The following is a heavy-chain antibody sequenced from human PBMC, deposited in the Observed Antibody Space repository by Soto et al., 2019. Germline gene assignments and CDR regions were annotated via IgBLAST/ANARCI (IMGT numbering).Heavy chain of an antibody. CDR3: ARSTTPGPYYYGMDV. D-gene: IGHD1-1*01. J-gene: IGHJ6*02. Sequence: GGSLRLSCAASGFTFSSYAMHWVRQAPGKGLEWVTVISYDGSNKYYADSVKGRFTISRDNSKNTLYLQMNSLRAEDTAVYYCARSTTPGPYYYGMDVWGQGTTVTVSS. CDR1: GFTFSSYA. CDR2: ISYDGSNK. V-gene: IGHV3-30-3*01.